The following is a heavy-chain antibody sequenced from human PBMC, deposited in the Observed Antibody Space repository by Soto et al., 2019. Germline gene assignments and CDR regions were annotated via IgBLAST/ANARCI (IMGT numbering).Heavy chain of an antibody. V-gene: IGHV3-23*01. Sequence: GGSLRLSCAASGFTFSSYAMSWVRQAPGKGLEWVSAISGSGGSTYYAGSVKGRLTISRDNSKNTLYLQMNSLRAEDTAIYYCAKLETGYNYGSDWGQGTLVTVSS. J-gene: IGHJ4*02. CDR3: AKLETGYNYGSD. CDR1: GFTFSSYA. CDR2: ISGSGGST. D-gene: IGHD5-18*01.